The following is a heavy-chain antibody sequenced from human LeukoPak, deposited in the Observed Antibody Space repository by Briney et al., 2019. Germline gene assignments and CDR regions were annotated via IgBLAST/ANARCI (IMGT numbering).Heavy chain of an antibody. CDR2: ISSSSSYI. CDR1: GFTFSSYS. D-gene: IGHD6-13*01. V-gene: IGHV3-21*01. CDR3: ARVPAIAAAGDYYYYYGMDV. Sequence: GGSLRLSCAASGFTFSSYSMNWVRQAPGKGLEWVSSISSSSSYIYYADSVKGRFTISRDNAKNSLYLQMNSLRAEDTAVYYCARVPAIAAAGDYYYYYGMDVWGQGTTVTISS. J-gene: IGHJ6*02.